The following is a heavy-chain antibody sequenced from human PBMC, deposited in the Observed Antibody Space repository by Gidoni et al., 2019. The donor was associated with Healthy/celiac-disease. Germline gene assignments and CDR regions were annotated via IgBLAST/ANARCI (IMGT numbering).Heavy chain of an antibody. Sequence: QVQLVESGGGVVQPGRSLRLSCAASGFTFSSYGMHWVRQAPGKGLEWVAVISYDGSNKYYADSVKGRFTISRDNSKNTLYLQMNSLRAEDTAVYYCAKDPPLHGYFDYWGQGTLVTVSS. V-gene: IGHV3-30*18. J-gene: IGHJ4*02. CDR1: GFTFSSYG. CDR2: ISYDGSNK. CDR3: AKDPPLHGYFDY.